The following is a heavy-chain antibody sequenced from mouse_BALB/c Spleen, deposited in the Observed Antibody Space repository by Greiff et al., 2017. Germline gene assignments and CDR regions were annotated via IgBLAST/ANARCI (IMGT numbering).Heavy chain of an antibody. J-gene: IGHJ4*01. D-gene: IGHD1-1*01. V-gene: IGHV1-47*01. CDR2: FHPYNDDT. Sequence: QVQLQQSGAELVKPGASVKLSCKAFGSTFTTYPIAWMQQNHGKSLEWIGTFHPYNDDTKYTEKFKGKAKLTVKKSSSTVYLGLSRLTSDDSAVYYCARKSSYDAMDYWGQGTSVTVSS. CDR3: ARKSSYDAMDY. CDR1: GSTFTTYP.